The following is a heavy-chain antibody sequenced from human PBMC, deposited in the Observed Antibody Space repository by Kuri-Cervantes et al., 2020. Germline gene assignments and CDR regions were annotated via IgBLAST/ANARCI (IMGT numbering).Heavy chain of an antibody. Sequence: GSLRLSCTVSGGSISSSSYYWGWIRQPPGKGLEWIGSIYYSGSTYYNPSLKSRVTISVDTSKNQLSLKLSSVTAADTAVYYCASCTTPDAFDIWGQGTMVTVSS. CDR3: ASCTTPDAFDI. V-gene: IGHV4-39*07. D-gene: IGHD1-26*01. CDR1: GGSISSSSYY. CDR2: IYYSGST. J-gene: IGHJ3*02.